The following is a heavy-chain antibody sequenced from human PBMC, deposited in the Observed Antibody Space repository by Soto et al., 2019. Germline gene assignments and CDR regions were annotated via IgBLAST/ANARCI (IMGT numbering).Heavy chain of an antibody. V-gene: IGHV4-30-2*01. CDR3: ARGNYYYGMDV. J-gene: IGHJ6*02. CDR1: NGSVSSGTYS. CDR2: IYYSGTT. Sequence: SETLSLTCTVSNGSVSSGTYSWSWVRQPPGKGLEWIGYIYYSGTTYYTPSLKSRLTMXXXRXXXXXSLXLTXVTXADTAVYFCARGNYYYGMDVWGQGITVTVSS.